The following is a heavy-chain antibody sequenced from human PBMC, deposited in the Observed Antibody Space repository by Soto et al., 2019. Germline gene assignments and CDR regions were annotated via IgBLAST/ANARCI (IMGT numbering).Heavy chain of an antibody. Sequence: GASVKVSCKXSGYTFTDYAITWVRQAPGQGLEWMGWISAYNGDTDYAQKFQGRVTMTTDTSTSTAYMELRSLSSDDTAVYYCAREAGSGSYYPEDFWGQGTLVTVSS. V-gene: IGHV1-18*04. J-gene: IGHJ4*02. D-gene: IGHD1-26*01. CDR2: ISAYNGDT. CDR1: GYTFTDYA. CDR3: AREAGSGSYYPEDF.